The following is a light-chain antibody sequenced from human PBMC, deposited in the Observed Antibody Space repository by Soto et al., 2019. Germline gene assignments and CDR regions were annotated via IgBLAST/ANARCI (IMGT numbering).Light chain of an antibody. Sequence: EIVMTHSPATLSVSPVERASLSFSSSESVSSKLVWYQKKPGQAPRLLIHDASTRATGIPARFSGSGSGTEFTLTISSLEPEDFAVYYCQQRSNWTLTFGGGTKVDIK. CDR3: QQRSNWTLT. V-gene: IGKV3-15*01. CDR1: ESVSSK. J-gene: IGKJ4*01. CDR2: DAS.